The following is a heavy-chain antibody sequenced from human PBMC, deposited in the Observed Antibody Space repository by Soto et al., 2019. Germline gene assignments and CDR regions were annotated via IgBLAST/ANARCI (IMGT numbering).Heavy chain of an antibody. J-gene: IGHJ3*02. CDR2: IWYDGSNK. D-gene: IGHD3-22*01. CDR3: ARAFPRYYYDSSGPVLDAFDI. V-gene: IGHV3-33*01. Sequence: GGSLRLSCAASGFTFSSYGMHWVRQAPGKGLEWVAVIWYDGSNKYYADSVKGRFTISRDNSKNTLYLQMNSLRAEDTAVYYCARAFPRYYYDSSGPVLDAFDIWGQGTMVTVSS. CDR1: GFTFSSYG.